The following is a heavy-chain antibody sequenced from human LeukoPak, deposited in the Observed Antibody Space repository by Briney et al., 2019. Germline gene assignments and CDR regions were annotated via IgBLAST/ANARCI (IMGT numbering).Heavy chain of an antibody. CDR2: ISTSSSYI. V-gene: IGHV3-21*01. CDR3: ARDQDWNDRGGLDY. D-gene: IGHD1-1*01. J-gene: IGHJ4*02. CDR1: GFTFSTYS. Sequence: GGSLRLSCAASGFTFSTYSMNWVRQAPGKGLEWVSFISTSSSYIYYADSVKGRFTISRDNSKNSLYLQMNSLRAEDTAVYYCARDQDWNDRGGLDYWGQGTLVTVSS.